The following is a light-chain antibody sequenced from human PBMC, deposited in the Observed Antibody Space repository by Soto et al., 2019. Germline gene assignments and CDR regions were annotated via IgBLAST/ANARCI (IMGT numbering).Light chain of an antibody. CDR3: QSYDSSLSGYV. CDR2: GNS. V-gene: IGLV1-40*01. J-gene: IGLJ1*01. Sequence: VLTQPPSVSGAPGQRVTISCTGSSSNIGAGYDVLWYQQLPGTAPKLLIYGNSNRPSGVPDRFSGSKSGTSASLAITGLQAEDEADYYCQSYDSSLSGYVFGTGTKATVL. CDR1: SSNIGAGYD.